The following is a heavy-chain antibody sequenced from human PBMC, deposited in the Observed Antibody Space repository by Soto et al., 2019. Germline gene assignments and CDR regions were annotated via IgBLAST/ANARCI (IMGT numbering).Heavy chain of an antibody. D-gene: IGHD3-22*01. V-gene: IGHV4-34*01. J-gene: IGHJ3*02. CDR3: ARGRVFSRITMIVAYDPGTFDI. CDR2: INHSGST. CDR1: GGSFSGYY. Sequence: SETLSLTCAVYGGSFSGYYWSWIRQPPGKGLEWIGEINHSGSTNYNPSLKSRVTISVDTSKNQFSLKLSSVTAADTAVYYCARGRVFSRITMIVAYDPGTFDIWGKGTMVTVSS.